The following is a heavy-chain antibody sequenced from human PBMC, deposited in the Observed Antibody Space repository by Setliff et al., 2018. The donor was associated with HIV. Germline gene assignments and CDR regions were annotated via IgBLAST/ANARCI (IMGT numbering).Heavy chain of an antibody. CDR3: ATCRHRPSNWFDP. CDR2: VYNSGIT. Sequence: PSETLSLTCAVSGGSVSSPSYYWGWIRQPPGKGLEWIGSVYNSGITFKNPSLKSRVSTSVDRSGNQFSLRLTSVTAVDTAVYYCATCRHRPSNWFDPWGQGTVVTVSS. V-gene: IGHV4-39*07. CDR1: GGSVSSPSYY. J-gene: IGHJ5*02.